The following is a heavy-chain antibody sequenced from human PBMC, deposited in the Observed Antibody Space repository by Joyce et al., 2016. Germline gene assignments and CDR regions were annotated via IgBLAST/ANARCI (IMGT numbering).Heavy chain of an antibody. Sequence: EVQLVQSGAVVKKPVDSLKISCMASGYSFSDFWIGWVRQMPGKGLEWMGVIYPGDSETKYSPSFEGQVTISADRSLGTAYLQWNSLEASDSAMYYCARPPRGTTSKFDYWGQGTLVTVSS. J-gene: IGHJ4*02. CDR3: ARPPRGTTSKFDY. CDR2: IYPGDSET. CDR1: GYSFSDFW. V-gene: IGHV5-51*01. D-gene: IGHD1-1*01.